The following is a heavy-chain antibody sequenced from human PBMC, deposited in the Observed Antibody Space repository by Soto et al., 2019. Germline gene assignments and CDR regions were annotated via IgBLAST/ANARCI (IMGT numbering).Heavy chain of an antibody. CDR1: VFPFGANA. V-gene: IGHV3-23*01. Sequence: EVQVLESGGGLVQPGGSLRLSCVVPVFPFGANAMSWVRQDPGKGREWVSGLSNTSRRTSYADSVKGRFNISRDNSENTVYLQMNSLRVEDTAVYYCATEMGATQGPFDNWGQGTLVTVSS. CDR2: LSNTSRRT. J-gene: IGHJ4*02. D-gene: IGHD1-26*01. CDR3: ATEMGATQGPFDN.